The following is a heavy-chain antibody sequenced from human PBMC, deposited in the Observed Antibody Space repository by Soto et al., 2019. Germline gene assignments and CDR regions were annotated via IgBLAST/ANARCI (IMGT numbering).Heavy chain of an antibody. D-gene: IGHD3-22*01. CDR3: ARDGSDSYGLDV. V-gene: IGHV4-4*07. CDR1: GGSISSYY. Sequence: QVQLQESGPGLVKPSETLSLTCTVSGGSISSYYWSWIWQPAGKGLEWIGRLYNSGNTNYNPSLRSRVTMSADTSKNQFSLELSSVTAADTAVYYCARDGSDSYGLDVWGQGTTVTVSS. CDR2: LYNSGNT. J-gene: IGHJ6*02.